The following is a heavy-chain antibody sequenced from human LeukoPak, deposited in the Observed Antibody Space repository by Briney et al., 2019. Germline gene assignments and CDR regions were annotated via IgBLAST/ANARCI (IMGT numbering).Heavy chain of an antibody. Sequence: GGSLRLSLESPVFPFGTYLFPWVRRPRAGGLGWVHLFQHDGRRKYYGDAVKGRFTISRDDSKNTLSLQMSSLRTEDSSVYYCARDPSVSRGFNFVLSSWGQGTLVTVSS. CDR1: VFPFGTYL. D-gene: IGHD5-12*01. CDR3: ARDPSVSRGFNFVLSS. V-gene: IGHV3-30*04. CDR2: FQHDGRRK. J-gene: IGHJ5*02.